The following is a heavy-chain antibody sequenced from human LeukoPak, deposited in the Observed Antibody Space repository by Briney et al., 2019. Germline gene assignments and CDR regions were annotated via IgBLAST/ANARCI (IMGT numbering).Heavy chain of an antibody. CDR1: GFTFSSYS. CDR3: ARDLNRNYDFWSGLGSSGMDV. V-gene: IGHV3-21*01. D-gene: IGHD3-3*01. CDR2: ISSSSSYI. Sequence: GGSLRLSCAASGFTFSSYSMNWVRQAPGKGLEWVSSISSSSSYIYYADSVTGRFTISRDNAKNSLYLQMNSLRAEDTAVYYCARDLNRNYDFWSGLGSSGMDVWGQGTTVTVSS. J-gene: IGHJ6*02.